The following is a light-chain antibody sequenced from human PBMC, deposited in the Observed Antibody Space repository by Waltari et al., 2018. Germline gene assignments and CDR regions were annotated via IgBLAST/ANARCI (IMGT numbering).Light chain of an antibody. CDR1: QSVSSQ. CDR2: AAS. CDR3: QQCNNSPPT. Sequence: EIVLTQSPATLSLSPGEGATLSCRASQSVSSQLVWYQQKRGQAPRLLIYAASNRATGIPARFSGSGSGTDFTLTISSLEPEDFAVYYCQQCNNSPPTFGQGTKVEIK. V-gene: IGKV3-11*01. J-gene: IGKJ1*01.